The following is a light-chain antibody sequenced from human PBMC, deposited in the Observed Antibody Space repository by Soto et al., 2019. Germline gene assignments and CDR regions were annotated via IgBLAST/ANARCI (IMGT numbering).Light chain of an antibody. V-gene: IGLV2-8*01. J-gene: IGLJ1*01. Sequence: QSVLNQPPSASGSPGQSVTLSCTGTKSDVGGYNYVSWYQQYPGKAPKLIIYEVNERPSGVPDRFSGSKSGNTASLTASGLQTADEADYYCSSYAGSNWYVFGTGTKVTVL. CDR3: SSYAGSNWYV. CDR1: KSDVGGYNY. CDR2: EVN.